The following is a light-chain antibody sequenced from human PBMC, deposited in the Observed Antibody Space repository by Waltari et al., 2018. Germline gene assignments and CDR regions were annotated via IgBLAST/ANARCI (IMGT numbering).Light chain of an antibody. J-gene: IGKJ1*01. Sequence: DIQMTQSPSSLAASVGDRVTITCRPSQSISNYLNGYQKKPGEAPKLLIYAASSLQSGVPSRFSGSGSGTDFTLTISSLQPEDFATYYCQQTYSTPRTFGQGAKVDSK. CDR3: QQTYSTPRT. CDR2: AAS. V-gene: IGKV1-39*01. CDR1: QSISNY.